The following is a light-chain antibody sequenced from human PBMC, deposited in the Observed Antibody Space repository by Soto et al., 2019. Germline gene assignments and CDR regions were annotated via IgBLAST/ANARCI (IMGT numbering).Light chain of an antibody. CDR2: ENN. V-gene: IGLV1-40*01. CDR3: QSYDSSLSSYV. CDR1: SSNIGAGYE. J-gene: IGLJ1*01. Sequence: QSVLTQPPSVSEAPGQRVTISCTGSSSNIGAGYEAHWYQQVPGTAPKLLIYENNNRPSGVPDRFSGSKSVTSASLAITGLQADDEAEYYCQSYDSSLSSYVFGTGTKLTVL.